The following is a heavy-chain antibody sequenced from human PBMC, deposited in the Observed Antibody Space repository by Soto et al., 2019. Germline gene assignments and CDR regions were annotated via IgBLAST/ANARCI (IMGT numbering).Heavy chain of an antibody. CDR3: ARFDYDSDYYYGMDV. CDR1: GFSLSSYQ. D-gene: IGHD4-17*01. V-gene: IGHV3-48*03. Sequence: GGSLRLSCAASGFSLSSYQMNWVRQAPGKGLEWILYISSSDSTIFYADSVKGRFTVSRDNANNLLYLQMNSLRADDTAVYYCARFDYDSDYYYGMDVWGQGTTVTVSS. CDR2: ISSSDSTI. J-gene: IGHJ6*02.